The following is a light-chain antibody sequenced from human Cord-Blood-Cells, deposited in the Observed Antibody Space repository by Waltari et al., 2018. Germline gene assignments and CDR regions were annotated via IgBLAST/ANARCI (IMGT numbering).Light chain of an antibody. CDR1: GSAVRSRNR. Sequence: QSALTQPAFVSGSPGQPITISCTRTGSAVRSRNRVFWYQQHPGKAPKLMIYEGSKRPSGVSNRFSGSKSGNTASLTISGLQAEDEADYYCCSYAGSSTWVFGGGTKLTVL. V-gene: IGLV2-23*01. CDR2: EGS. CDR3: CSYAGSSTWV. J-gene: IGLJ3*02.